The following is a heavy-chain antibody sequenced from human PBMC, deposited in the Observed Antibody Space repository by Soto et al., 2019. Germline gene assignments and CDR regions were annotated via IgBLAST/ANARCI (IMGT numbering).Heavy chain of an antibody. D-gene: IGHD6-13*01. Sequence: GGSLRLSCAASGFTFSSYAMSWVRQAPGKGLEWVSAISGSGGSTYYADSVKGRFTISRDNSKNTLYLQMNSLRAEDTAVYYCARSSNSIAAAGTGFDYWGQGTLVTVS. CDR2: ISGSGGST. CDR3: ARSSNSIAAAGTGFDY. V-gene: IGHV3-23*01. CDR1: GFTFSSYA. J-gene: IGHJ4*02.